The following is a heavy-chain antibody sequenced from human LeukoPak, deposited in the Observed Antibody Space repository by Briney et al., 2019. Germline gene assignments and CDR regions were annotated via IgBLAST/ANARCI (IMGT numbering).Heavy chain of an antibody. V-gene: IGHV3-74*01. J-gene: IGHJ6*04. Sequence: GGSLRLSCVASGFTFSSYWMHWVRQAPGKGQVWVSRINSDGTYTTYADSVKGRFTISRDNAKNTLYLQMNSLRAEDTAVYYCAGGNYYDMDVWGKGTTVTVSS. CDR2: INSDGTYT. CDR3: AGGNYYDMDV. CDR1: GFTFSSYW.